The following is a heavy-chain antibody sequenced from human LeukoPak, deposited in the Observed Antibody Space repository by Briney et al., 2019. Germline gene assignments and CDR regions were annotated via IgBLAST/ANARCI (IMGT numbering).Heavy chain of an antibody. CDR3: AREGGGYSYGYQPYYFDY. V-gene: IGHV4-59*01. CDR1: GGSISSYY. Sequence: SETLSLTCTVSGGSISSYYWSWIRQPPGKGLEWIGYIYYSGSTNYNPSLKSRVTISVDTSKNQFSLKLSSVTAADTAVYYCAREGGGYSYGYQPYYFDYWGQGTLVTVSS. D-gene: IGHD5-18*01. CDR2: IYYSGST. J-gene: IGHJ4*02.